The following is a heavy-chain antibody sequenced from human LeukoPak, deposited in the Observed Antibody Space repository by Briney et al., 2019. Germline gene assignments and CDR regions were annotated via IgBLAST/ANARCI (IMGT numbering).Heavy chain of an antibody. D-gene: IGHD4-23*01. V-gene: IGHV4-59*01. CDR1: GGSISSYY. CDR3: AREIGGDAFDI. Sequence: SETLSLTCTVSGGSISSYYWSWIRQPPGKGLEWIGYIYYSGSTNYNPSLKSRVTISVDTSKDQFSLKLSSVTAADTAVYYCAREIGGDAFDIWGQGTMVTVSS. J-gene: IGHJ3*02. CDR2: IYYSGST.